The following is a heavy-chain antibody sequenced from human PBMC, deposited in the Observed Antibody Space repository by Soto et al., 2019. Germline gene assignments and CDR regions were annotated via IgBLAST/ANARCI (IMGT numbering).Heavy chain of an antibody. J-gene: IGHJ6*03. CDR2: IRSKAYGGTT. CDR1: GFTFGDYA. Sequence: GGSLRLSCTASGFTFGDYAMSWFRQAPGKGLEWVGFIRSKAYGGTTEYAASVKGRFTISRDDSKSIAYLQMNSLKTENTAVYYCTRRSNGDCSSTSCWSVWHYYYYMDVWGKGTTVTVSS. D-gene: IGHD2-2*01. V-gene: IGHV3-49*03. CDR3: TRRSNGDCSSTSCWSVWHYYYYMDV.